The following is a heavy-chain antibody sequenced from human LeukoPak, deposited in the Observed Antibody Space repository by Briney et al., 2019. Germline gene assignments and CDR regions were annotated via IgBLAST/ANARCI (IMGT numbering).Heavy chain of an antibody. CDR3: ARDPGGYSNYRPFFGD. CDR2: ISYDGSNK. CDR1: GFTFSSYA. Sequence: GGSLRLACADSGFTFSSYAMHWVRQAPGKGLEWVAVISYDGSNKYYADSVKGRFTISRDNSKNTLYLQMNSLRAEDTAVYYCARDPGGYSNYRPFFGDLGQGTLVTVSS. J-gene: IGHJ4*02. D-gene: IGHD4-11*01. V-gene: IGHV3-30-3*01.